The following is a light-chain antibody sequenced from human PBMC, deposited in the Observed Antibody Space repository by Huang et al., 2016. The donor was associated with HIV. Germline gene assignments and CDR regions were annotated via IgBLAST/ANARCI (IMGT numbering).Light chain of an antibody. CDR1: HDISNS. Sequence: DIQMTQSPSSLSASVGDRVTITCQASHDISNSLNWYQQKPGKAPNLLIYDASSLQTGVPSRFSGSGSGTDFSFTISSLQPEDITTYFCQQYDDLPYTFGQGTKLEIK. CDR3: QQYDDLPYT. CDR2: DAS. J-gene: IGKJ2*01. V-gene: IGKV1-33*01.